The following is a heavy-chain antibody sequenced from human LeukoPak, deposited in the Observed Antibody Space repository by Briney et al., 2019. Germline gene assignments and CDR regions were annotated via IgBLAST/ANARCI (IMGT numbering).Heavy chain of an antibody. CDR3: ARGDGGEQQLVLGY. V-gene: IGHV3-48*03. D-gene: IGHD6-13*01. J-gene: IGHJ4*02. CDR2: ISSSGSTI. CDR1: GFTFSSYE. Sequence: GGSLRLSCAASGFTFSSYEMNWVRQAPGKGLEWVSYISSSGSTIYYADSVKGRFTISRDNSKNTLYLQMNSLRAEDTAVYYCARGDGGEQQLVLGYWGQGTLVIVSS.